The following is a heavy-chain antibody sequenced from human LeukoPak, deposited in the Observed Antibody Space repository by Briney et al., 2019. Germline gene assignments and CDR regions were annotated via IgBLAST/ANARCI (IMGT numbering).Heavy chain of an antibody. CDR3: ARGFSVLRFLEWSLDFDY. CDR2: IYCSGST. D-gene: IGHD3-3*01. V-gene: IGHV4-39*07. J-gene: IGHJ4*02. CDR1: GGSISSSSYY. Sequence: SETLSLTCTVSGGSISSSSYYWGWIRQPPGKRLEWIGSIYCSGSTYYNPSLKSRVTISVDTSKNQFSLKLSSVTAADTAVYYCARGFSVLRFLEWSLDFDYWGQGTLVTVSS.